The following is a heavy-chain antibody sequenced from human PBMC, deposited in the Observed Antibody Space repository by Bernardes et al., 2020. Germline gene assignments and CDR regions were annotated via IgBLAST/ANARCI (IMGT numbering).Heavy chain of an antibody. CDR2: ISSSGSTI. CDR3: ARGRIYCTNGVCYKWWFDP. CDR1: GFTFSDYY. V-gene: IGHV3-11*01. J-gene: IGHJ5*02. Sequence: GGSLRLSCAASGFTFSDYYMSWIRQAPGKGLEWVSYISSSGSTIYYADSVTGRFPISRDNAKNSLYLQMNSLRAEDTAVYYCARGRIYCTNGVCYKWWFDPWGQGTLVTVSS. D-gene: IGHD2-8*01.